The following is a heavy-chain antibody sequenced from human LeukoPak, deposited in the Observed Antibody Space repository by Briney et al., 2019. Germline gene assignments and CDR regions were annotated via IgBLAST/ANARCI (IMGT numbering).Heavy chain of an antibody. CDR1: GYTLTELS. CDR3: AILPTNPYYDGSGSTPL. J-gene: IGHJ4*02. D-gene: IGHD3-22*01. CDR2: FDPEDGET. V-gene: IGHV1-24*01. Sequence: ASVKVSCKVSGYTLTELSMHWVRQAPGKGLEWMGGFDPEDGETIYAQKFQGRVTMTEDTSTDTAYMELSSLRSEDTAVYYCAILPTNPYYDGSGSTPLWGQGTLVTVSS.